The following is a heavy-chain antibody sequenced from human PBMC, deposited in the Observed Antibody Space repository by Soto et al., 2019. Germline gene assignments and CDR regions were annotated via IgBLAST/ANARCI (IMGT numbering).Heavy chain of an antibody. V-gene: IGHV4-31*03. D-gene: IGHD4-17*01. J-gene: IGHJ5*02. Sequence: QVQLQESGPGLVKPSQTLSLTCTVSGGSISSGGYYCSWIRQHPGKGLEWIGYIYYSGSTYYNPSLKSRVTISVDTSKSQFSLKLSSVTAADTAVYYCARDGYGDYTGWFDPWGQGTLVTVSS. CDR1: GGSISSGGYY. CDR2: IYYSGST. CDR3: ARDGYGDYTGWFDP.